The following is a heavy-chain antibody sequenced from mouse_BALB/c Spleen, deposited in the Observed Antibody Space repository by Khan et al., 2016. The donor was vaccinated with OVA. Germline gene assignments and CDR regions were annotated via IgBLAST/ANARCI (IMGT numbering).Heavy chain of an antibody. D-gene: IGHD1-1*01. Sequence: EVQLQESGPGLVKPSQSLSLTCTVTGYSITSNYAWSWIRQFPGTKLEWMGSISYSGTTNYNPSLKSRISVTRAPSENQFFLQLNSVTTKDTATYYCERQNYYGYALDYWGQGTSVTVSS. CDR1: GYSITSNYA. V-gene: IGHV3-2*02. CDR3: ERQNYYGYALDY. CDR2: ISYSGTT. J-gene: IGHJ4*01.